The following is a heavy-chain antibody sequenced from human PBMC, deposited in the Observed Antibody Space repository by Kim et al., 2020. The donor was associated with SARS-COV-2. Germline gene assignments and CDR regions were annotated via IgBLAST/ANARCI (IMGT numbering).Heavy chain of an antibody. CDR2: ISVTDAI. CDR1: GFTFTTYN. CDR3: ARDWNWGIDV. J-gene: IGHJ4*02. Sequence: GGSLRLSCAASGFTFTTYNMNWVRQAPGKGLEWISYISVTDAIYYADSVKGRFTISRDYATNSLDLQMNSLRDEDTAVYYCARDWNWGIDVWGQGTLVTVSS. D-gene: IGHD7-27*01. V-gene: IGHV3-48*02.